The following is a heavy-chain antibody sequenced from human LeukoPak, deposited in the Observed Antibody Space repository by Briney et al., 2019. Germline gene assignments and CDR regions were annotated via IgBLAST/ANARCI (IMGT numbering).Heavy chain of an antibody. Sequence: GGSLRLSCAASGFTFSSYWMHWVRQAPGKGLVWVSRINSDGSSTSYADSVKGRFTISRDNAKNSLYLQMNSLRAEDTAVYYCARDSSPYYYDSSGDAFDIWGQGTMVTVSS. CDR2: INSDGSST. D-gene: IGHD3-22*01. J-gene: IGHJ3*02. V-gene: IGHV3-74*01. CDR1: GFTFSSYW. CDR3: ARDSSPYYYDSSGDAFDI.